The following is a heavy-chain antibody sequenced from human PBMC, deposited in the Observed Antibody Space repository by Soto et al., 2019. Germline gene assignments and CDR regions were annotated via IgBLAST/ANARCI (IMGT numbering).Heavy chain of an antibody. J-gene: IGHJ6*02. Sequence: PVRFQSRSSEASGFSFSNYHTHWVRQAPGKGLEWVSSIGRRSDIYYAYSVQGRFTISRDNANDSVSLQMNSLRDEDTAVYYCAREETAWPLAYGLDVWGQGTTVTASS. CDR1: GFSFSNYH. CDR3: AREETAWPLAYGLDV. CDR2: IGRRSDI. V-gene: IGHV3-21*01. D-gene: IGHD2-21*02.